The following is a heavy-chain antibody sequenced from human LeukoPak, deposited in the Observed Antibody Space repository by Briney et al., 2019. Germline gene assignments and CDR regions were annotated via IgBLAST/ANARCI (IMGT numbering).Heavy chain of an antibody. Sequence: SVKVSCKASGGTFSSYAISWVRQAPGQGLEWMGGIIPIFGTANYAQKFQGRVTITTDESTSTAYMELSSLRSEDTAVYYCARWKSAARAFDIWGQGTMVTVSS. CDR3: ARWKSAARAFDI. V-gene: IGHV1-69*05. CDR2: IIPIFGTA. CDR1: GGTFSSYA. J-gene: IGHJ3*02. D-gene: IGHD2-2*01.